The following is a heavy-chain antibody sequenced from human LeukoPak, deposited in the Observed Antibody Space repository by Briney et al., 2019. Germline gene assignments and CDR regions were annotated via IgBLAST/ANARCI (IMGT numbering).Heavy chain of an antibody. CDR2: ISWNSGSI. CDR1: GFTFDDYA. D-gene: IGHD2-15*01. V-gene: IGHV3-9*01. J-gene: IGHJ4*02. Sequence: GGSLRLSCAASGFTFDDYAMHWVRQAPGKGLEWVSGISWNSGSIGYVDSVKGRFTISRDNAKNSLYLQMNSLRAEDTAVYYCARRYFDYWGQGTLVTVSS. CDR3: ARRYFDY.